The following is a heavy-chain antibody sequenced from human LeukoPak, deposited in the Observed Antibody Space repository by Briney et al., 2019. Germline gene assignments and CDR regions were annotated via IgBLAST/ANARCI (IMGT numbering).Heavy chain of an antibody. CDR1: GYSFTSYD. CDR2: MNPNSGNT. CDR3: ERGDY. J-gene: IGHJ4*02. Sequence: ASVKVSCKASGYSFTSYDINWVRQATGQGLEWAGSMNPNSGNTDYAQKLQGRITMTRSTSISTAYMELSSLRSEDTAVYYCERGDYWGQGTLVTVSS. V-gene: IGHV1-8*01.